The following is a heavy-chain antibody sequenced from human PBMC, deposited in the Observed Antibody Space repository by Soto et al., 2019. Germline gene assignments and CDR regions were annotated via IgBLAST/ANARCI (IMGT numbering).Heavy chain of an antibody. CDR3: SRVSYSGYDLRGGPIGYYYYCMDG. CDR1: GGTFSSYA. CDR2: IIPIFGTA. D-gene: IGHD5-12*01. Sequence: RASVKVSCKASGGTFSSYAISWVRQAPGQGLEWMGGIIPIFGTANYAQKFQGRVTITADESTSTAYMELSSLRSEYTAEYYSSRVSYSGYDLRGGPIGYYYYCMDGWGQGTTGTVSS. V-gene: IGHV1-69*13. J-gene: IGHJ6*02.